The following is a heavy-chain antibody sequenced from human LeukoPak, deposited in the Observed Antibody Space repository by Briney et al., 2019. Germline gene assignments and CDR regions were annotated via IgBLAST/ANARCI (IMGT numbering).Heavy chain of an antibody. V-gene: IGHV4-4*07. J-gene: IGHJ4*02. CDR1: GDSISGYY. Sequence: SETLTLTCTVSGDSISGYYWNWIRQPAGKGLEWIGRIYTSGNTNYNPSLMSRVTTSVATSKNQISLSLTSVTAADTAVYYCARDPSLFNVYFAFWGQGILLTVS. CDR3: ARDPSLFNVYFAF. D-gene: IGHD3-10*02. CDR2: IYTSGNT.